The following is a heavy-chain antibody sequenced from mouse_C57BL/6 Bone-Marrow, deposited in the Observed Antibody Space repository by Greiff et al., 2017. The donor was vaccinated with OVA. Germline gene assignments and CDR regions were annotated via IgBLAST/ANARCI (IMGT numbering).Heavy chain of an antibody. CDR1: GYTFTSYG. Sequence: VQLQQSGAELARPGASVKLSCKASGYTFTSYGISWVKQRTGQGLEWIGEIYPRSGNTYYNEKFKGKATLTADKSSSTAYMELRSLTSEDCAVEIGARSDSSDDWFAYWGKGTMVTVSA. J-gene: IGHJ3*01. D-gene: IGHD3-2*02. V-gene: IGHV1-81*01. CDR2: IYPRSGNT. CDR3: ARSDSSDDWFAY.